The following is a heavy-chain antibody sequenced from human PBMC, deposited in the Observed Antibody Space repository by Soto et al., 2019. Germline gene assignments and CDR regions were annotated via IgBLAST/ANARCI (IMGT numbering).Heavy chain of an antibody. CDR2: IWYDGSNK. Sequence: QVQLVESEGGVVQPGRSLRLSCAASGFTFSSYGMHWVRQAPGKGLEWVAVIWYDGSNKYYADSVKGRFTISRDSSKNTLYLQLNSRRAEDTAVYYCARDQRSGELDYWGQGTLVTVSS. V-gene: IGHV3-33*01. CDR1: GFTFSSYG. CDR3: ARDQRSGELDY. J-gene: IGHJ4*02. D-gene: IGHD3-10*01.